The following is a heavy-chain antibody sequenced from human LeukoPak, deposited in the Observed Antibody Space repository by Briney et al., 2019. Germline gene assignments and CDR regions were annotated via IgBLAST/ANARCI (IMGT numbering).Heavy chain of an antibody. D-gene: IGHD3-10*01. CDR2: IFYSGST. V-gene: IGHV4-39*01. Sequence: PETPSPTCTVSGASMRGSTYYWAWIRQTPGKGLEWIESIFYSGSTHYTPSLKSRITMSVDTSKNQFSLRMSSVTAADTVVYYCARNSSYYNTGAFDYLGQR. J-gene: IGHJ4*02. CDR3: ARNSSYYNTGAFDY. CDR1: GASMRGSTYY.